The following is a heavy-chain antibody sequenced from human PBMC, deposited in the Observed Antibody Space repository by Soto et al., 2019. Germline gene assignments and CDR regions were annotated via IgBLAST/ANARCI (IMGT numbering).Heavy chain of an antibody. CDR1: GFTFSSYA. D-gene: IGHD3-3*01. CDR3: ASDGYYDFWSGPYGMDV. J-gene: IGHJ6*02. Sequence: QVQLVESGGGVVQPGRSLRLSCAASGFTFSSYAMHWVRQAPGKGLEWVAVISYDGSNKYYADSVKGRFTISRDNSKHTLYLQMNSLRAEATAVYYCASDGYYDFWSGPYGMDVWGQGNTVTVSS. CDR2: ISYDGSNK. V-gene: IGHV3-30-3*01.